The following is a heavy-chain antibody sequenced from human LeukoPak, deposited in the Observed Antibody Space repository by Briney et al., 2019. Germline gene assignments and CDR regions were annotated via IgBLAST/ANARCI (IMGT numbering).Heavy chain of an antibody. CDR3: AKDFNPRYSSGWFFDY. CDR1: GFTFSSYG. J-gene: IGHJ4*02. Sequence: GGTLRLSCAASGFTFSSYGMSWVRQAPGKGLEWVSAISGSGGSTYYADSVKGRFTISRDNSKNTLYLQMNSLRAEDTAVYYCAKDFNPRYSSGWFFDYWGQGTLVTVSS. CDR2: ISGSGGST. V-gene: IGHV3-23*01. D-gene: IGHD6-19*01.